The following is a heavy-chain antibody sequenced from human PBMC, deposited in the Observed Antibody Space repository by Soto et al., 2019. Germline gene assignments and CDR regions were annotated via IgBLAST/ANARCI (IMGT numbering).Heavy chain of an antibody. CDR3: TTYIVVVPGIDY. V-gene: IGHV3-15*01. CDR1: GFTFSNAW. CDR2: IKSKTDGGTT. D-gene: IGHD2-2*01. J-gene: IGHJ4*02. Sequence: EVQLVESGGGLVKPGGSLRLSCAASGFTFSNAWMSWVRQAPGKGLEWVGRIKSKTDGGTTDYAAPVKGRFTISRDDSKNTLYLQMNSLKTEDTAVYYCTTYIVVVPGIDYWGQGTLVTVSS.